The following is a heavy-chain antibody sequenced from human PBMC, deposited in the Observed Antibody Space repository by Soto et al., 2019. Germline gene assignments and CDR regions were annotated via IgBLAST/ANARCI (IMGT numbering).Heavy chain of an antibody. CDR2: IIPIFGTA. D-gene: IGHD6-6*01. J-gene: IGHJ6*02. Sequence: SVKVSCKASGGTFSSYAISWVRQAPGQGLEWMGGIIPIFGTANYAQKFQGRVTITADESTSTAYMELSSLRSEDTAVYYCARGEYSSSSGGPLYSYYGMDVWGQGTTVTVSS. CDR3: ARGEYSSSSGGPLYSYYGMDV. V-gene: IGHV1-69*13. CDR1: GGTFSSYA.